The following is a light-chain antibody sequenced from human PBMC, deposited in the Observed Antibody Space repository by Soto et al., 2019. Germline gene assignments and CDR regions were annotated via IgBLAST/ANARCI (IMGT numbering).Light chain of an antibody. CDR1: SSDVGAYNY. CDR3: RSYTIPSTVV. CDR2: EVS. J-gene: IGLJ2*01. V-gene: IGLV2-14*01. Sequence: QSALTQPASVSGSPGQSITISCTGTSSDVGAYNYVSWYQQHPGKAPKLMISEVSNRPSGVSNRFSGSKSGNTDSLTISGPQAEDEADYFCRSYTIPSTVVFGGGTKLTVL.